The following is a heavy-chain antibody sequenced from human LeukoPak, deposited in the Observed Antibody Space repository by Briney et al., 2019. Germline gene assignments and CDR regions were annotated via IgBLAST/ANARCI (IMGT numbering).Heavy chain of an antibody. J-gene: IGHJ4*02. Sequence: SETLSLTCAVYGGSFSGYYWSWIRQPPGKGLEWIGEINHSGSTNYNPSLKSRVTISVDTSKNQFPLKLSSVTAADTAVYYCGVSSSSSKGSFDYWGQGTLVTVSS. V-gene: IGHV4-34*01. CDR2: INHSGST. D-gene: IGHD2-2*01. CDR3: GVSSSSSKGSFDY. CDR1: GGSFSGYY.